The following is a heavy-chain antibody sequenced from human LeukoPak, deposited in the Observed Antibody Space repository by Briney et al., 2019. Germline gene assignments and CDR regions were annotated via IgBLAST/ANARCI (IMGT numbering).Heavy chain of an antibody. CDR2: ISSSGST. J-gene: IGHJ4*02. Sequence: SETLSLTCTVSGGSISSYYWSWIRQPAGKRLEWIGRISSSGSTNYNPSLKSRVTMSVDSSNNQFSLILISVTAAETAVYYCARDLDWNYADYWGQGTLVTVSS. D-gene: IGHD1-7*01. CDR1: GGSISSYY. CDR3: ARDLDWNYADY. V-gene: IGHV4-4*07.